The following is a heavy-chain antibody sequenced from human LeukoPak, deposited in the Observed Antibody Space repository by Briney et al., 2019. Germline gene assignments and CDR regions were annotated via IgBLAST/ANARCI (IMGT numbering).Heavy chain of an antibody. CDR2: IYYSGST. CDR1: GGSISSHY. Sequence: SETLSLTCTVSGGSISSHYWSWIRRPPGKGLEWIGYIYYSGSTNYNPSLKSRVTISVDTSKSQFSLKLSSVTAADTAVYYCARARSGSYGNWFDPWGQGTLVTVSS. CDR3: ARARSGSYGNWFDP. V-gene: IGHV4-59*11. D-gene: IGHD3-10*01. J-gene: IGHJ5*02.